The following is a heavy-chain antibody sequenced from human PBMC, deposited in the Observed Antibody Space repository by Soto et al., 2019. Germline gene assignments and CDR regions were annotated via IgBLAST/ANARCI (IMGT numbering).Heavy chain of an antibody. D-gene: IGHD3-10*02. Sequence: QVHFVQSGAEVKKPGASVKVSCKASGYTFSGHAIHWLRQAPGQRPEWLGWINAGNSKTYYSEKFEGRVTFTRDTVATTVNVELTSLTSEDTAVYYCGRDQSGTGYYVDWFDPWGQGTLVTVSS. V-gene: IGHV1-3*01. CDR1: GYTFSGHA. CDR2: INAGNSKT. CDR3: GRDQSGTGYYVDWFDP. J-gene: IGHJ5*02.